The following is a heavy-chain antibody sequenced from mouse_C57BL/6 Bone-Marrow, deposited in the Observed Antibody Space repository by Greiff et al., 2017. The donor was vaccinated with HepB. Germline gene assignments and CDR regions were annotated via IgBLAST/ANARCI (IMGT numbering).Heavy chain of an antibody. CDR3: ARYYYGGSYCWYFDV. CDR2: IYPGSGST. V-gene: IGHV1-55*01. D-gene: IGHD1-1*01. CDR1: GYTFTSYW. Sequence: QVHVKQPGAELVKPGASVKMSCKASGYTFTSYWITWVKQRPGQGLEWIGDIYPGSGSTNYNEKFKSKATLTVDTSSSTAYMQLSSLTSEDSAVYYCARYYYGGSYCWYFDVWGTGTTVTVSS. J-gene: IGHJ1*03.